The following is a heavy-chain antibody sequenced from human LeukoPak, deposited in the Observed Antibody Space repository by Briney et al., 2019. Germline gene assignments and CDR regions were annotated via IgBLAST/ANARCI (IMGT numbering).Heavy chain of an antibody. CDR1: GYTFTSYD. D-gene: IGHD2-15*01. CDR2: MNPNSGNT. Sequence: GASVKVSCKASGYTFTSYDINWVRQATGQGLEWMGWMNPNSGNTGYAQKFQGRVTITTDESTSTAYMELSSLRSEDTAVYYCARDGVVVTGNFDYWGQGTLVTVSS. CDR3: ARDGVVVTGNFDY. V-gene: IGHV1-8*03. J-gene: IGHJ4*02.